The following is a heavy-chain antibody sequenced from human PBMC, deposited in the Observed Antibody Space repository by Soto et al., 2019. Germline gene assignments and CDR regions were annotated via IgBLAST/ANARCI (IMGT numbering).Heavy chain of an antibody. CDR3: TTTHHDYWRSGYYYYYYMDV. Sequence: GGSLRLSCAASGFTFSSYWMSWVRQAPGKGLEWVANIKQDGSEKYYVDSVKGRFTISRDNAKNSLYLKMNSLRAEDAVVYCSTTTHHDYWRSGYYYYYYMDVWGKGTTVTVSS. CDR1: GFTFSSYW. V-gene: IGHV3-7*01. CDR2: IKQDGSEK. D-gene: IGHD3-3*01. J-gene: IGHJ6*03.